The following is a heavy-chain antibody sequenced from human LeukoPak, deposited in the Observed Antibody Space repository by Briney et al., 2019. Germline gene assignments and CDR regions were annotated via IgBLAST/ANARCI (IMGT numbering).Heavy chain of an antibody. Sequence: RGSLRLSCAASGFTFSSYWMSWVRQAPGKGLEWVANIKQDGSDKYYVDSVKGRFTISRDNAKNSLYLQMNSLRAEDTAVYYCARLFLGGNSPSDYWGQGTLVTVSS. V-gene: IGHV3-7*05. CDR1: GFTFSSYW. D-gene: IGHD4-23*01. CDR2: IKQDGSDK. J-gene: IGHJ4*01. CDR3: ARLFLGGNSPSDY.